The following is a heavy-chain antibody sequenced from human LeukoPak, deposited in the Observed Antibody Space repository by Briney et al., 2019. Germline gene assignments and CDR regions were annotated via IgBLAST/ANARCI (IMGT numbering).Heavy chain of an antibody. V-gene: IGHV3-73*01. CDR3: RGVIVDDAFDM. J-gene: IGHJ3*02. Sequence: GGSLRLSCAASGFTFSGSAIHWVRQASGKGLEWVGRIRSKANSYATAYAASVKGRFITSRDDSKNTAYLQTNSLKTEDTAVYYCRGVIVDDAFDMWGQGTMVTVSS. CDR1: GFTFSGSA. D-gene: IGHD2/OR15-2a*01. CDR2: IRSKANSYAT.